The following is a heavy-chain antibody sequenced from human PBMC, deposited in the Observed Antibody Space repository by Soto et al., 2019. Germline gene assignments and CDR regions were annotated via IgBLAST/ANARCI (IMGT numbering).Heavy chain of an antibody. D-gene: IGHD1-26*01. CDR3: AAWELASVSAAFDV. CDR1: GYTFTSYD. V-gene: IGHV1-8*01. J-gene: IGHJ3*01. CDR2: MNPNSGNT. Sequence: GXSVNVSCKASGYTFTSYDIHLVRQATGQGLEWMGWMNPNSGNTGYSQKFQGRVTMTRNTSISTAYMELSSLRSEDTAVYYCAAWELASVSAAFDVWGQGTMVTVSS.